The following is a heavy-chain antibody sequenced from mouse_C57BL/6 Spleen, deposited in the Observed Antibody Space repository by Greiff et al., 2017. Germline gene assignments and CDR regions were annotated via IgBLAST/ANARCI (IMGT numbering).Heavy chain of an antibody. J-gene: IGHJ1*03. V-gene: IGHV1-80*01. D-gene: IGHD1-1*01. Sequence: VQLQQSGAELVKPGASVKISCKASGYAFSSYWLNWVKQRPGKGLEGIGQIYPGDGDTNYNGKFKGKATLTADKSSSTAYMQLSSLTSEDSAVYFCARGYGSSTGYFDVWGTGTTVTVSS. CDR3: ARGYGSSTGYFDV. CDR1: GYAFSSYW. CDR2: IYPGDGDT.